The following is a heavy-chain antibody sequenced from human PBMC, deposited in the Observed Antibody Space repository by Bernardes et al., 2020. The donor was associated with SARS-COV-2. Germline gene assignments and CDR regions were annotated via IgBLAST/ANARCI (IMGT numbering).Heavy chain of an antibody. J-gene: IGHJ6*02. V-gene: IGHV1-8*01. D-gene: IGHD1-26*01. CDR2: MNPNSGNT. Sequence: ASVKVSCKASGYTFTSYDINWVRQATGQGLEWMGWMNPNSGNTGYAQKFQGRVTMTRNTSISTAYMELSSLRSEDTAVDYCARGAPTTYYYYYGMDVWGQGTTVTVSS. CDR1: GYTFTSYD. CDR3: ARGAPTTYYYYYGMDV.